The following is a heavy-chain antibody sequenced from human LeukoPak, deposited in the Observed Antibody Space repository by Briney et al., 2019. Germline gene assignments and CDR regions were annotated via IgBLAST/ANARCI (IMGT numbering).Heavy chain of an antibody. Sequence: SVKVSCKASGGTFSSYTISWVRQAPGQGLEWMGRIIPILGIANYAQKFQGRVTITVDKSTSTAYMELSSLRSEDTAVYYCASGRYYYDSSGYSDYWGQGTLVTVSS. J-gene: IGHJ4*02. CDR3: ASGRYYYDSSGYSDY. CDR1: GGTFSSYT. D-gene: IGHD3-22*01. CDR2: IIPILGIA. V-gene: IGHV1-69*02.